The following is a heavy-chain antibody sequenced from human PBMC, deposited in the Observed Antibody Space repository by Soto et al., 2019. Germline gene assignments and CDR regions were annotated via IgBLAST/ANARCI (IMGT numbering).Heavy chain of an antibody. V-gene: IGHV4-59*01. CDR2: MSSSGNT. CDR1: GGSLSSDY. CDR3: ACAPNTYYFDY. Sequence: SETLSLTCSVSGGSLSSDYWSWIRQSPERGLEWIGYMSSSGNTNYNPSLKSRVTISVDMSNNQFSLKVNSVTAADTAVYYCACAPNTYYFDYWSQGALVTVSS. J-gene: IGHJ4*02.